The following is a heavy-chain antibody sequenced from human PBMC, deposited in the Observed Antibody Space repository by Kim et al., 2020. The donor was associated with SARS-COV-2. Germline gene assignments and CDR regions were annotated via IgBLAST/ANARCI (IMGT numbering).Heavy chain of an antibody. Sequence: SETLSLTCSVSGGSITSVGYYWSWIRHLPGKGLEWIGYIYYSGSTYSHPSLKSRLSISRDTSNNRFSLTLTSMTAADTAIYYCARIAGRYFGTVDFFNV. J-gene: IGHJ3*01. CDR2: IYYSGST. V-gene: IGHV4-31*03. D-gene: IGHD2-21*01. CDR1: GGSITSVGYY. CDR3: ARIAGRYFGTVDFFNV.